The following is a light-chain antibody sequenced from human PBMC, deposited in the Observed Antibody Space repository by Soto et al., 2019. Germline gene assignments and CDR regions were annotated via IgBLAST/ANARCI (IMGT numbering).Light chain of an antibody. CDR1: QSVSSW. V-gene: IGKV1-5*01. Sequence: DIQMTQSPSTLSASLGDTVTITCRASQSVSSWLAWYQQRAGKAPKVLMYDASNLESGVPSRFSGSGSGTEFTLTISSLQPDDFATYYCQQYETFSGTFGPGTKVDIK. CDR2: DAS. CDR3: QQYETFSGT. J-gene: IGKJ1*01.